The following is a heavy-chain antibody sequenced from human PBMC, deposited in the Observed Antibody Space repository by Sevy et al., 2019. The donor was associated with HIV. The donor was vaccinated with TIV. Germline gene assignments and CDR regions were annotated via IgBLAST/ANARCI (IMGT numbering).Heavy chain of an antibody. J-gene: IGHJ1*01. CDR3: AKLVGARPDEYLQH. D-gene: IGHD1-26*01. Sequence: GGSLRLSCAASGFTFSSYAMSWVRQAPGKGLEWVSAISGSGGSTYYADSVKGRFTISRDNSKNTLYLQMNSLRAEDTAVYYCAKLVGARPDEYLQHWGQGTLVTVSS. CDR2: ISGSGGST. V-gene: IGHV3-23*01. CDR1: GFTFSSYA.